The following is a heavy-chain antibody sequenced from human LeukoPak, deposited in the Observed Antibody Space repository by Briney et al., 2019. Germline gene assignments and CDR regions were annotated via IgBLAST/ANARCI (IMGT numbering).Heavy chain of an antibody. CDR2: IYSGGST. D-gene: IGHD3-22*01. CDR1: GFTVSSNY. J-gene: IGHJ5*02. CDR3: ARIRGYDSSGYYSGWFDP. Sequence: PGGSLRLSCAASGFTVSSNYMSWVRQAPGKGLEWVSVIYSGGSTYYADSVKGRFTISGDNSKNTLYLQMNSLRAEDTAVYYCARIRGYDSSGYYSGWFDPWGQGTLVTVSS. V-gene: IGHV3-66*02.